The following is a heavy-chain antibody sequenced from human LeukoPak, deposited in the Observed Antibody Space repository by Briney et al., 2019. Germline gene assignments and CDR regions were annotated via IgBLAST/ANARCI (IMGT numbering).Heavy chain of an antibody. CDR2: INPSGGST. J-gene: IGHJ4*02. Sequence: ASVKVSCKASGYTFTSYYMHWVRQAPGQGLEWMGIINPSGGSTSYAQKFQGRVTMTRDTSTSTVYMELSSLRSEDTAVYYCARVGPAATAGNHYFDYWGQGTLVTVSS. V-gene: IGHV1-46*01. CDR1: GYTFTSYY. D-gene: IGHD2-2*01. CDR3: ARVGPAATAGNHYFDY.